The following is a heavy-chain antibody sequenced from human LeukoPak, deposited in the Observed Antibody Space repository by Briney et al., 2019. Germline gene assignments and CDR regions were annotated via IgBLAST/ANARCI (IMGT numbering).Heavy chain of an antibody. Sequence: GGSLRLSCAASGFTFSNYWMHWVRQAPGKGLVWVSRINFDGTSTNYADFVKGRFTISRDNAKNTLYLQMNNLKAEDTAVYYCARANNFDYWGQGTLVTVSS. V-gene: IGHV3-74*01. CDR1: GFTFSNYW. D-gene: IGHD4/OR15-4a*01. CDR2: INFDGTST. J-gene: IGHJ4*02. CDR3: ARANNFDY.